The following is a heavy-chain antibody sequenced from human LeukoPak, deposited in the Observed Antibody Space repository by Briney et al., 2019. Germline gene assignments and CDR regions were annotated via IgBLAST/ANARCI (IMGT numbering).Heavy chain of an antibody. D-gene: IGHD3-10*01. CDR2: ISSSGSTI. CDR1: GFTFSDYY. V-gene: IGHV3-11*01. CDR3: ASRITMVLDPDAFDI. Sequence: GGSLRLSCAASGFTFSDYYMSWIRQAPGKGLEWVLYISSSGSTIYYADSVKGRFTISRDNAKNSLYLQMNSLRAEDTAVYYCASRITMVLDPDAFDIWGQGTMVTVSS. J-gene: IGHJ3*02.